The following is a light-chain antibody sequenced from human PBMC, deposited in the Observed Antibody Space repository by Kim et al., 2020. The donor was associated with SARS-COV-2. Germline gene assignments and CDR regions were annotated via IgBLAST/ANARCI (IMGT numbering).Light chain of an antibody. J-gene: IGLJ2*01. CDR3: QVWDSSSDHMV. CDR2: YDG. CDR1: NSGIKS. V-gene: IGLV3-21*04. Sequence: APGKTARITCGGSNSGIKSVHWYQQKPGQAPVRVIYYDGDRPSGIPERFSGSNSGNTATLTISRVEVGDEADYYCQVWDSSSDHMVFGGGTQLTVL.